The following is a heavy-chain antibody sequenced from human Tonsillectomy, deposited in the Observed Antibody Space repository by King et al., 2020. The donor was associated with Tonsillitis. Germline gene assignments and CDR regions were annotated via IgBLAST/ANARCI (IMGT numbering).Heavy chain of an antibody. Sequence: QLQESGPGLVKPSETLSLTCTVSGGSISTYYWSWIRQPPGKGLEWFGFIHYSGSTNYNPSLKSRVTISVDTSKNQFSLRLSSVTAADTAVYYCARASSYFDYWGQGTLVTVSS. CDR3: ARASSYFDY. V-gene: IGHV4-59*01. CDR2: IHYSGST. CDR1: GGSISTYY. J-gene: IGHJ4*02.